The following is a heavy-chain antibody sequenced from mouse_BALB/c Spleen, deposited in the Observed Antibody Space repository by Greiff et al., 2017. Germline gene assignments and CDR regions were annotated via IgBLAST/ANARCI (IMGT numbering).Heavy chain of an antibody. D-gene: IGHD2-12*01. Sequence: QVQLKESGPGLVAPSQSLSITCTVSGFSLTSYGVHWVRQPPGKGLEWLGVIWAGGSTNYNSALMSRLSISKDNSKSQVFLKMHSLQTDDPAMYYCATYYREAWFAYWGQGTMVTVSA. CDR2: IWAGGST. J-gene: IGHJ3*01. CDR3: ATYYREAWFAY. V-gene: IGHV2-9*02. CDR1: GFSLTSYG.